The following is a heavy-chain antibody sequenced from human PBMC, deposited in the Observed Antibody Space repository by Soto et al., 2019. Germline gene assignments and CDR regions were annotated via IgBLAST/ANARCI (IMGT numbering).Heavy chain of an antibody. V-gene: IGHV4-61*01. J-gene: IGHJ5*02. CDR3: ARDERIYYNWFDP. D-gene: IGHD2-21*01. CDR1: GDSVSRGSYY. Sequence: QVQLQESGPGLVKPSETLSLTCIVSGDSVSRGSYYWSWIRQSPGKGLEWIGYIYDSGSTYYNPSLESRVTMSVDTPKNQFSLKLSSVTAADTAVYYCARDERIYYNWFDPWGQGTLVTVSS. CDR2: IYDSGST.